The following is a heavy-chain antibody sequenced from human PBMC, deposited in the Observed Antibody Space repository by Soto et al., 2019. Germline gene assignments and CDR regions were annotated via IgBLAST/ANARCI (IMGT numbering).Heavy chain of an antibody. Sequence: PGESLKISCKGSGYSFTSYWISWVRQMPGKGLEWMGRIDPSDSYTNYSPSFQGHVTISADKSISTAYLQWSSLKASDTAMYYCATQHQGGQNPHYYYYGMDVWGQGTTVTVSS. V-gene: IGHV5-10-1*01. CDR1: GYSFTSYW. J-gene: IGHJ6*02. CDR3: ATQHQGGQNPHYYYYGMDV. CDR2: IDPSDSYT. D-gene: IGHD1-1*01.